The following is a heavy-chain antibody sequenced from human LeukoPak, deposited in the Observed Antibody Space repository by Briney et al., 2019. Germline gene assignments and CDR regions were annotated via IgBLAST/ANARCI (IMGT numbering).Heavy chain of an antibody. D-gene: IGHD6-6*01. CDR2: IKQDGSEK. CDR1: GLTFTHSW. V-gene: IGHV3-7*01. J-gene: IGHJ4*02. Sequence: QPGGSLRLSCAASGLTFTHSWMSWVRQAPGKGLEWVANIKQDGSEKYYVDSVEGRFTISRDNAKNSVSLQMNSLRGEDTAVYYCVRALGSSSADYWGQGTLVTVSS. CDR3: VRALGSSSADY.